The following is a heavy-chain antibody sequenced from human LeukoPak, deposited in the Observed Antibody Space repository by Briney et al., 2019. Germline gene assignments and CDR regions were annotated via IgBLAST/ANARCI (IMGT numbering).Heavy chain of an antibody. CDR3: ARDSFLIGDRLPFDY. D-gene: IGHD3-3*01. CDR1: GYPFTSYG. V-gene: IGHV1-18*01. CDR2: VSGYNGNT. J-gene: IGHJ4*02. Sequence: GASVKVSCKASGYPFTSYGFSWGRQAPGQGLEWMGGVSGYNGNTNYAGNFQGRVTMTTDTSTSTAYMELKSLRSDDTAVYYCARDSFLIGDRLPFDYWGQGTLVTVSS.